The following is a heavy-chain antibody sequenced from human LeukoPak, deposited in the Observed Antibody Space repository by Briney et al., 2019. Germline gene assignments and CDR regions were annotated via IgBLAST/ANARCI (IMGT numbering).Heavy chain of an antibody. D-gene: IGHD4-17*01. CDR1: GGSISSYY. CDR2: IYYSGST. CDR3: ARQYYGDYADY. J-gene: IGHJ4*02. V-gene: IGHV4-59*08. Sequence: PSETLSLTCTVSGGSISSYYWSWIRQPPGKGLEWIGYIYYSGSTNYNPSLKSRVTISVDTSKNQFSLKLSFVTAADTAVYYCARQYYGDYADYWGQGTLVTVSS.